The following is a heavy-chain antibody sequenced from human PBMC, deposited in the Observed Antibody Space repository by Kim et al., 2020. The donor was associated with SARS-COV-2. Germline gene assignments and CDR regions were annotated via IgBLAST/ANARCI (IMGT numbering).Heavy chain of an antibody. CDR3: ARAGGSSSSDSLPLFDY. D-gene: IGHD6-6*01. J-gene: IGHJ4*02. Sequence: SETLSLTCTVSGGSISSGDYYWSWIRQPPGKGLEWIGYIYYSGSTYYNPSLKSRVTISVDTSKNQFSLKLSSVTAADTAGYYCARAGGSSSSDSLPLFDYWGQGTLVTVSS. CDR2: IYYSGST. CDR1: GGSISSGDYY. V-gene: IGHV4-30-4*01.